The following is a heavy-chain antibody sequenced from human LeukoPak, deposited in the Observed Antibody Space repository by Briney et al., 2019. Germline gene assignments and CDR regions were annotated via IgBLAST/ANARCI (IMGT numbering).Heavy chain of an antibody. CDR1: GFTFSNYD. J-gene: IGHJ6*02. CDR2: ISSSSSYI. D-gene: IGHD2-15*01. V-gene: IGHV3-21*01. Sequence: GGSLRLSCAASGFTFSNYDMSWVRQAPGKGLEWVSSISSSSSYIYYADSVKGRFTISRDNAKNSLYLQMNSLGAEDTAVYYCARTVGYCSGGSCLDYGMDVWGQGTTVTVSS. CDR3: ARTVGYCSGGSCLDYGMDV.